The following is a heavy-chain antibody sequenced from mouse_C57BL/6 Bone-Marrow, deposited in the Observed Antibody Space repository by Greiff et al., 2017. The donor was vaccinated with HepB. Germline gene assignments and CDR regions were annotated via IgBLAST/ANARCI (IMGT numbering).Heavy chain of an antibody. J-gene: IGHJ3*01. CDR2: ISSGGSYT. CDR1: GFTFSSYG. Sequence: DVMLVESGGDLVKPGGSLKLSCAASGFTFSSYGMSWVRQTPDKRLEWVATISSGGSYTYYPDSVKGRFTISRDKAKNTLYLQMSSLKSEDTAMYYCARLLWSFAYWGQGTLVTVSA. CDR3: ARLLWSFAY. V-gene: IGHV5-6*02. D-gene: IGHD1-1*02.